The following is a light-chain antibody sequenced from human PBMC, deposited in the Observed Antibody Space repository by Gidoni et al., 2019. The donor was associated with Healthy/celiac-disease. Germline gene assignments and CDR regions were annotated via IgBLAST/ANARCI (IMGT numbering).Light chain of an antibody. Sequence: ELVMTHSPSTLSVSPGERATLSCRASQSVSINFAWYQQHPGQAPRPLIYGEDTRATGIPARFSGSGSGTEFTLTISSLQSEDFAVYYCQQYNNWPPRYTFGQGTKLEIK. CDR1: QSVSIN. J-gene: IGKJ2*01. CDR3: QQYNNWPPRYT. CDR2: GED. V-gene: IGKV3-15*01.